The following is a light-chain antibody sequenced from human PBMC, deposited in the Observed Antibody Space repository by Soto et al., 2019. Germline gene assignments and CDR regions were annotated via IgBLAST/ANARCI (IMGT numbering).Light chain of an antibody. CDR1: SSDVGSYNL. Sequence: LTQPASVSGSPGQSITISCTGTSSDVGSYNLVSWYQQHPGKAHKLMIYEVSKRPSGVSNRFSGSKSGNTASLTISDLQAEDEADYYCCSYAGSSIPYVFGTGTKVTVL. V-gene: IGLV2-23*02. CDR2: EVS. J-gene: IGLJ1*01. CDR3: CSYAGSSIPYV.